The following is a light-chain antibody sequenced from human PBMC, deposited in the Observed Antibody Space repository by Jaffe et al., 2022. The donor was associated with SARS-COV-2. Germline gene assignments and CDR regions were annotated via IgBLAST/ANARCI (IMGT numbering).Light chain of an antibody. CDR2: DAI. J-gene: IGKJ5*01. V-gene: IGKV3-11*01. Sequence: IVLTQSPATLSLSPGERATLSCRASQTVNGRLAWYQQRPGQSPRLIIYDAIYRATDIPPRFSGFGSETDFTLTISTLEPEDFALYYCQQRSTWPSNTFGWPSITFGQGTRLDI. CDR3: QQRSTWPSNTFGWPSIT. CDR1: QTVNGR.